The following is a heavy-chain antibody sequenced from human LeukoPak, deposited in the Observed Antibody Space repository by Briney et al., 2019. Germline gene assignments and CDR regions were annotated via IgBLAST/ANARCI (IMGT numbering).Heavy chain of an antibody. CDR2: IIPIFGIA. CDR3: ARDRGQLWTGGFDY. CDR1: GGTIGRIS. D-gene: IGHD5-18*01. V-gene: IGHV1-69*04. J-gene: IGHJ4*02. Sequence: ASVKIYWKASGGTIGRISISWVPQDNGQGLEWMGRIIPIFGIANYAQKFQGRVTITADKSTSTAYMELSSLRSEDTAVYYCARDRGQLWTGGFDYWGQGTLVTVSS.